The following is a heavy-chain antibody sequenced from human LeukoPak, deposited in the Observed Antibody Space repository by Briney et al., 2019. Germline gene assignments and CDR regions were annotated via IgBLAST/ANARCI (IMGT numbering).Heavy chain of an antibody. D-gene: IGHD5-18*01. CDR2: VSAYNGNT. Sequence: ASVKVSRKASGYTFTSYGISWVRQAPGQGLEWMGWVSAYNGNTNYAQKLQGRVTMTTDTSTSTAYMELRSLRSDDTAVYYCARPRYSYGSGDSYYFDYWGQGTLVTVSS. V-gene: IGHV1-18*01. J-gene: IGHJ4*02. CDR3: ARPRYSYGSGDSYYFDY. CDR1: GYTFTSYG.